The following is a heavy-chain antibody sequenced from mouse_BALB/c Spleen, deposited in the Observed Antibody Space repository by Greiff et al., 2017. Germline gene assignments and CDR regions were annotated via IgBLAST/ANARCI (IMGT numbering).Heavy chain of an antibody. V-gene: IGHV2-2*02. CDR1: GFSLTSYG. J-gene: IGHJ4*01. CDR3: ARKGVYGNYEDYAMDY. D-gene: IGHD2-10*02. CDR2: IWSGGST. Sequence: VKLQESGPGLVQPSQSLSITCTVSGFSLTSYGVHWVRQSPGKGLEWLGVIWSGGSTDYNAAFISRLSISKDNSKSQVFFKMNSLQANDTAIYYCARKGVYGNYEDYAMDYWGQGTSVTVSS.